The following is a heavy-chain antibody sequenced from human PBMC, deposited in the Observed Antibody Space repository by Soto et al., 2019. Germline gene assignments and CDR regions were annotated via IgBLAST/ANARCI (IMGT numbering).Heavy chain of an antibody. V-gene: IGHV4-59*08. CDR2: IYYSGST. CDR3: VIPRRVMAGLFEHFQH. Sequence: SDTLSLTCTVSGGSISSYYWNWIRQPPGRGLEWIGSIYYSGSTNYNPSLKRRVTVSVDTSNNQFSLKLSSVTAADTALYYCVIPRRVMAGLFEHFQHWGQGALVTVSS. D-gene: IGHD6-19*01. CDR1: GGSISSYY. J-gene: IGHJ1*01.